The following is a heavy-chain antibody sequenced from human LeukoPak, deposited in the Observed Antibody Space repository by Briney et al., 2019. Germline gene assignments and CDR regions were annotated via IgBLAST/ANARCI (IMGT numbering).Heavy chain of an antibody. J-gene: IGHJ4*02. CDR1: GFTFSSYW. CDR2: IKQDGSEK. D-gene: IGHD5-18*01. Sequence: GGSLRLSCAASGFTFSSYWMSWVRQAPGKGLEWVANIKQDGSEKYYVDSVKGRFTISRDNAKNSLYLRMNSLRAEDTAVYYCARVRYSYGPNFDYWGQGTLVTVSS. V-gene: IGHV3-7*03. CDR3: ARVRYSYGPNFDY.